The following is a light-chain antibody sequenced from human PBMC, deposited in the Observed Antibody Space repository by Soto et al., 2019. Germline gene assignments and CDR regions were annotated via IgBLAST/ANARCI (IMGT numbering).Light chain of an antibody. V-gene: IGLV2-11*01. CDR2: DVS. CDR1: SSDVGGYNS. CDR3: CSYAGSYTYV. J-gene: IGLJ1*01. Sequence: QSVLTQPRSVSGSPGQSVTISCTGTSSDVGGYNSVSWYQQHPGKAPKLMISDVSERPSGVPDRFSGSKSGNTASLTISGLQAEDEADYYCCSYAGSYTYVFGTGTKLTVL.